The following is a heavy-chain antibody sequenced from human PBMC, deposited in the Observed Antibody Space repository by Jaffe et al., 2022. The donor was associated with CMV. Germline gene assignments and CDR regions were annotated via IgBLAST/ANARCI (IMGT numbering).Heavy chain of an antibody. CDR3: ARITSSSWYERFYFDY. V-gene: IGHV2-70*01. CDR2: IDWDDDK. J-gene: IGHJ4*02. Sequence: QVTLRESGPALVKPTQTLTLTCTFSGFSLSTSGMCVSWIRQPPGKALEWLALIDWDDDKYYSTSLKTRLTISKDTSKNQVVLTMTNMDPVDTATYYCARITSSSWYERFYFDYWGQGTLVTVSS. D-gene: IGHD6-13*01. CDR1: GFSLSTSGMC.